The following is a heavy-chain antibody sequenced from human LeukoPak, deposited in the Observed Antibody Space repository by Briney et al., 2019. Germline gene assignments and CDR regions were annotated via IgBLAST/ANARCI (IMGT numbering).Heavy chain of an antibody. Sequence: ASVKVSCKVSGYRLTELYIYWVRQAPGEGPEWMGGFDPEDDRGIYAQKFQGRVTMTEDTSTNTAYMELSSLRSEDTAVYYCARAHSSSWYFVVRPPTYYYMDVWGKGTTVTVSS. CDR2: FDPEDDRG. CDR3: ARAHSSSWYFVVRPPTYYYMDV. V-gene: IGHV1-24*01. J-gene: IGHJ6*03. CDR1: GYRLTELY. D-gene: IGHD6-13*01.